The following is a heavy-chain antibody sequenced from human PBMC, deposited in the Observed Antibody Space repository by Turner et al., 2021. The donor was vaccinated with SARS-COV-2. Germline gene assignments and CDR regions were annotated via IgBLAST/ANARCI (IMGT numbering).Heavy chain of an antibody. Sequence: EVQLVESGGGLIQPGGSLRLSCAASGFTVSSNYMSWVRQAPGKGLERVSVIYSGGSTYYADSVKGRFTISRDNSKNTLYLQMNSLRAEDTAVYYCARGYSSGWYQRGAFDIWGQGTMVTVSS. V-gene: IGHV3-53*01. CDR1: GFTVSSNY. D-gene: IGHD6-19*01. J-gene: IGHJ3*02. CDR2: IYSGGST. CDR3: ARGYSSGWYQRGAFDI.